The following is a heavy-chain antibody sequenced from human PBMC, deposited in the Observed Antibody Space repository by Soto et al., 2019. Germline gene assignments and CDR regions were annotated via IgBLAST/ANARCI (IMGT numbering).Heavy chain of an antibody. J-gene: IGHJ4*02. Sequence: GGSLRLSCAASGFTFSSYAMSWVRQAPGKGLEWVSAISGSGGSTYYADSVKGRFTISRDNSKNTLYLQMNSLRAEDTAVYYCAKDRGTYYYDSSGYYLSDYWGQGTLVTVSS. CDR3: AKDRGTYYYDSSGYYLSDY. D-gene: IGHD3-22*01. V-gene: IGHV3-23*01. CDR1: GFTFSSYA. CDR2: ISGSGGST.